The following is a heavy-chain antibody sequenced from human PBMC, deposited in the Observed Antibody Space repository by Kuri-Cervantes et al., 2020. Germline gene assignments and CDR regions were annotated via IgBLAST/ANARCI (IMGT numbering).Heavy chain of an antibody. CDR1: GYTFTGYY. J-gene: IGHJ4*02. CDR3: AREGGCSGGSCYHYFDY. CDR2: INPNSGGT. Sequence: GESLKISCKASGYTFTGYYMHWVRQAPGQGLEWMGWINPNSGGTNYAQKFQGRVTMTRDTSISTVYMELSRLRSDDTAVYYCAREGGCSGGSCYHYFDYWGQGTLVTVSS. V-gene: IGHV1-2*02. D-gene: IGHD2-15*01.